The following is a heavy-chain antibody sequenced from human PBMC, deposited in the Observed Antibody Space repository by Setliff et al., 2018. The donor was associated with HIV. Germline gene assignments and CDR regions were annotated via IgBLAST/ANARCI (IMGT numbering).Heavy chain of an antibody. CDR3: ARGYCSSTSCYGIYYFDN. CDR2: SNPNTGGT. D-gene: IGHD2-2*01. V-gene: IGHV1-2*02. J-gene: IGHJ4*02. CDR1: GYMFNIYY. Sequence: ASVKVSCKASGYMFNIYYMHWVRQVPGQGLEWMGWSNPNTGGTKYAQKFQGRVTMTRKTSISTAYMELRSLRSDDTAVYYCARGYCSSTSCYGIYYFDNWGQGTPVTVSS.